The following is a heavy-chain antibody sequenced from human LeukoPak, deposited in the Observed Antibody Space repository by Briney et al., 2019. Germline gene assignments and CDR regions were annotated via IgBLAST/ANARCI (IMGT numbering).Heavy chain of an antibody. CDR2: ISGSGGST. V-gene: IGHV3-23*01. J-gene: IGHJ6*02. D-gene: IGHD6-19*01. CDR1: GFTFSSYA. CDR3: AKVSHPIAVAGYYYYGMDV. Sequence: TGGSLRLSCAASGFTFSSYAMSWVRQAPGKGLEWVSAISGSGGSTYYADSVKGRFTISRDNSKNTLYLQMNSLRAEDTAVYYCAKVSHPIAVAGYYYYGMDVWGQGTTVPVSS.